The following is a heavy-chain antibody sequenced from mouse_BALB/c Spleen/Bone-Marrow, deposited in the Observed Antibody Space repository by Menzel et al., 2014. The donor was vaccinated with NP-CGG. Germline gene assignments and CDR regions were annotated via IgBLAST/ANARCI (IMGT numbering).Heavy chain of an antibody. J-gene: IGHJ2*01. Sequence: VQLQQSGAELVRPGASVKLSCKASGYTFTSYWINWVKQRPGQGLEWIGNIYPSDNYTNYNQKFKDKATLTVDKSSSTAYMQLSSPTSEDSAVYYCTRTYEYCDYWGQGTTLTVSS. V-gene: IGHV1-69*02. CDR1: GYTFTSYW. CDR2: IYPSDNYT. CDR3: TRTYEYCDY. D-gene: IGHD2-3*01.